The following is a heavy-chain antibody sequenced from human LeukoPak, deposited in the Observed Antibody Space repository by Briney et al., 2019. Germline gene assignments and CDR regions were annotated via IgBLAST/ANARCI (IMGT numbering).Heavy chain of an antibody. D-gene: IGHD3-10*02. CDR2: LYSGGNT. Sequence: GGSLRLSCAASGFIVSSNYMSWVRQAPGKGLEWVSDLYSGGNTYYADSVKGRFTISRDNAKNSLYLQMNSLRAEDTAVYYCAELGITMIGGVWGKGTTVTISS. V-gene: IGHV3-66*01. CDR1: GFIVSSNY. J-gene: IGHJ6*04. CDR3: AELGITMIGGV.